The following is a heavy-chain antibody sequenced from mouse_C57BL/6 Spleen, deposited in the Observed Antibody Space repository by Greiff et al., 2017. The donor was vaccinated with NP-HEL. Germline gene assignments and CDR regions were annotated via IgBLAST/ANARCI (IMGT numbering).Heavy chain of an antibody. CDR2: IRNKANNHAT. CDR3: TRRYYGSSPFGY. D-gene: IGHD1-1*01. J-gene: IGHJ2*01. Sequence: EVQLVESGGGLVQPGGSLKLSCAASGFTFSDAWMDWVRQSPEKGLEWVAEIRNKANNHATYYAESVKGRFTISRDDSKSSVYLQMNSLIAEDTGIYYCTRRYYGSSPFGYWGQGTTLTVSS. V-gene: IGHV6-6*01. CDR1: GFTFSDAW.